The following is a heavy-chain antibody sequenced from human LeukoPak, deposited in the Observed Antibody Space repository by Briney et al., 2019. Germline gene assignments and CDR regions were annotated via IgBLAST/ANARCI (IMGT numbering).Heavy chain of an antibody. Sequence: GGSLGLSCAASGFTFNSYAVSWVRQAPGKGLEWVSAIVGDTVTFYTDSVKGRFTISRDNSKNTLYLQMNGLRAEDTAIYYCAKGSAQWELYDYWGQGTLVTVSS. V-gene: IGHV3-23*01. CDR2: IVGDTVT. D-gene: IGHD4-23*01. J-gene: IGHJ4*02. CDR3: AKGSAQWELYDY. CDR1: GFTFNSYA.